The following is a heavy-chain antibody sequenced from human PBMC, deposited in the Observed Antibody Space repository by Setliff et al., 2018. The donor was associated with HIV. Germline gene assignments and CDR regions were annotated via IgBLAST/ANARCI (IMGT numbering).Heavy chain of an antibody. J-gene: IGHJ3*02. D-gene: IGHD3-22*01. CDR2: IYISVSN. Sequence: KSSATLSLTCTVSGGSISSGSYYWNWIRQPAGKGLEWIGRIYISVSNNYNPSLKSRVTISLDTPRNQFSLKLNSVTAADTAVYYCAREDYYDSSGDAFDIWGQGTKVTVSS. V-gene: IGHV4-61*02. CDR1: GGSISSGSYY. CDR3: AREDYYDSSGDAFDI.